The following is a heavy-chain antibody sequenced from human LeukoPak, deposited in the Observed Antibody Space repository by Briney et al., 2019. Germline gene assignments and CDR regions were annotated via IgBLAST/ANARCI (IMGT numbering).Heavy chain of an antibody. Sequence: NPSETLSLTCAVSGGSISSGGYSWSWIRQPPGKGLEWIGYIHHSGSTYYNPSLKSRVTISVDRSKNQFSLKLSSVTAADTAVYYCARGRAFDIWGQGTMVTVSS. J-gene: IGHJ3*02. V-gene: IGHV4-30-2*01. CDR3: ARGRAFDI. CDR1: GGSISSGGYS. CDR2: IHHSGST.